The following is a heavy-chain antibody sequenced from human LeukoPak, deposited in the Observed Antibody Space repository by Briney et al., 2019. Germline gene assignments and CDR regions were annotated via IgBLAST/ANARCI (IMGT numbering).Heavy chain of an antibody. V-gene: IGHV3-11*06. D-gene: IGHD2-21*01. Sequence: PGGSLRLSCAASGFTFSDYFMSWIRQAPGEGLEWVSYISSSTSYTYHIDSVKGRFTISRDNAKNSLYLQMNSLRAEDTAVYYCARDRVSARAFDIWGQGTMVTVSS. CDR3: ARDRVSARAFDI. CDR2: ISSSTSYT. J-gene: IGHJ3*02. CDR1: GFTFSDYF.